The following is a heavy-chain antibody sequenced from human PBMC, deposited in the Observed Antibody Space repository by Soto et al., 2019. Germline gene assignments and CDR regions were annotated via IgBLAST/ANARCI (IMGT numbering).Heavy chain of an antibody. J-gene: IGHJ6*02. D-gene: IGHD5-18*01. CDR3: ARHINGDTAMVRPQDDYYGMDV. CDR2: IDPSDSYT. Sequence: GESLTSSCRCSGNSFTRYWISWVRQMPGKGLEWLGRIDPSDSYTNYSPSFQGHVTISADKSISTAYLQWSSLKASDTAMYYCARHINGDTAMVRPQDDYYGMDVWGQGTTVTASS. V-gene: IGHV5-10-1*01. CDR1: GNSFTRYW.